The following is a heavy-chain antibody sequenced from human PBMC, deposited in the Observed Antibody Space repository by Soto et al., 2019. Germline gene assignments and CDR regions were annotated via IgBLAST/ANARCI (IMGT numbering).Heavy chain of an antibody. D-gene: IGHD3-10*01. J-gene: IGHJ4*02. Sequence: SEPLSLTCAVSGGSISSGGYYWSWIRQHPGKGLEWIGYIYYSGSTYYNPSLKSRVTISVDTSKNQFSLKLSSVTAADTAVYYCARTGSDMVTPEDYWGQGTLVTVSS. CDR2: IYYSGST. V-gene: IGHV4-31*11. CDR1: GGSISSGGYY. CDR3: ARTGSDMVTPEDY.